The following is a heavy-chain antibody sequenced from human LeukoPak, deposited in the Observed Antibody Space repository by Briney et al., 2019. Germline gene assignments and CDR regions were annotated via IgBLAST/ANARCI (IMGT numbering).Heavy chain of an antibody. CDR1: GYTLNGYS. CDR3: ARDEVGPFDY. J-gene: IGHJ4*02. V-gene: IGHV1-2*02. CDR2: INPNSGGP. Sequence: ASVKVSCKASGYTLNGYSMHWVRQAPGQGLEWMGWINPNSGGPKYAQKFQDRATLTWDTSINTAYMELSRLTSDDTAVYYCARDEVGPFDYWGQGTLVTVSS. D-gene: IGHD1-26*01.